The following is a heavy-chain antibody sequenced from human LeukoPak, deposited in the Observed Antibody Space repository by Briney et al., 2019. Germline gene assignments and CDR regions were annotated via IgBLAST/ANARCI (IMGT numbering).Heavy chain of an antibody. CDR3: ARGWLAETTVVTPYNY. Sequence: SVKVSCKASGGAFSSYDISWVRQAPGQGLGWMGGVTPIFGTAKYAQKFRGRVTITAVESMSTAYMELSSLRSEDTAVYYCARGWLAETTVVTPYNYWGQGTLVTVSS. CDR1: GGAFSSYD. D-gene: IGHD4-23*01. CDR2: VTPIFGTA. J-gene: IGHJ4*02. V-gene: IGHV1-69*13.